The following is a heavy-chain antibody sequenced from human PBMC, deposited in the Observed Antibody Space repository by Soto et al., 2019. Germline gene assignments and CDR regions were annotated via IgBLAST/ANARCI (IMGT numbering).Heavy chain of an antibody. CDR1: GGTFSSYA. Sequence: QVQLVQSGAEVKKPGSSVQVSCKASGGTFSSYAISWVRQAPGQGLEWMGGIIPIFGTANYAQKFQGRVTITAAESTSTAYMELSSLRSEDTAVYYCARGHSSGSYTFNWFDPWGQGTLVTVSS. D-gene: IGHD3-10*01. V-gene: IGHV1-69*01. CDR3: ARGHSSGSYTFNWFDP. CDR2: IIPIFGTA. J-gene: IGHJ5*02.